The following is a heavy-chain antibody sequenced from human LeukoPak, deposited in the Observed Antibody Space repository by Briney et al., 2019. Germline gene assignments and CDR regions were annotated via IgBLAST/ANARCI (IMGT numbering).Heavy chain of an antibody. CDR2: IKQDGSEK. D-gene: IGHD6-19*01. CDR1: GFTFSSYW. V-gene: IGHV3-7*01. J-gene: IGHJ4*02. Sequence: PGGSLRLSCAASGFTFSSYWMSWVRQALGKGLEWVANIKQDGSEKYYVDSVKGRFTISRDNAKNSLYLQMNSLRAEDTAVYYCARGFQGARGWAFDYWGQGTLVTVSS. CDR3: ARGFQGARGWAFDY.